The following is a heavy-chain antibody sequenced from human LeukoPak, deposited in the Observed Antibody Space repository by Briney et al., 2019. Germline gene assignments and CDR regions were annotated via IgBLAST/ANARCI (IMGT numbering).Heavy chain of an antibody. J-gene: IGHJ5*02. D-gene: IGHD6-25*01. CDR2: IHYDGRT. CDR3: ARVVTAAGLDL. Sequence: SETLSLTCTVSGGPISGSRTWGWFRQPPGKGLEWIGNIHYDGRTASNPSLKSRVTISLDTSTNQFSLKVNSVTATDTALYYCARVVTAAGLDLWGQGILVSISS. CDR1: GGPISGSRT. V-gene: IGHV4-39*07.